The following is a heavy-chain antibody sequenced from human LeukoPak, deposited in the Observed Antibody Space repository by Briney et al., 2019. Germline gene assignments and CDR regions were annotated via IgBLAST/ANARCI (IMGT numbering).Heavy chain of an antibody. CDR2: MSSSAGST. Sequence: GGSLRLSCAASEFTFSSYAMSWVRQAPGKGLEWVSGMSSSAGSTYYADSVQGRFTISRDNSINTLYLQMNSLRAEDTAVYYCAKATGGGWYDFDCWGQGTLVTVSS. J-gene: IGHJ4*02. D-gene: IGHD6-19*01. CDR1: EFTFSSYA. CDR3: AKATGGGWYDFDC. V-gene: IGHV3-23*01.